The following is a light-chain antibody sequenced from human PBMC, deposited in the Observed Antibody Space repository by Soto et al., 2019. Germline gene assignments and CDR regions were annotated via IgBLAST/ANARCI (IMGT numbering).Light chain of an antibody. CDR2: DTS. CDR3: SLSYSGVRV. V-gene: IGLV7-46*01. J-gene: IGLJ3*02. Sequence: TVVTQEPSLTVSPGGTVTLTCGSSTGAVTSGHWPYWFQQKPGQVPTPLIYDTSNKYSWTPARFSGSLLGGTPALVLSGAQPEDEAAYYCSLSYSGVRVFGGGTKLTVL. CDR1: TGAVTSGHW.